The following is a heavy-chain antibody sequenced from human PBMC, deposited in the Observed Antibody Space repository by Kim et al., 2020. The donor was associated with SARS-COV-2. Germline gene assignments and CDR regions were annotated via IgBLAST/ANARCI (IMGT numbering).Heavy chain of an antibody. V-gene: IGHV1-2*06. CDR1: GYTFTGYY. CDR2: INPNSGGT. Sequence: ASVKVSCKASGYTFTGYYMHWVRQAPGQGLEWMGRINPNSGGTNYAQKFQGRVTMTRDTSISTAYMELSRLRSDDTAVYYCARPAYSSSWYFDYWGQGTLVTVSS. CDR3: ARPAYSSSWYFDY. D-gene: IGHD6-13*01. J-gene: IGHJ4*02.